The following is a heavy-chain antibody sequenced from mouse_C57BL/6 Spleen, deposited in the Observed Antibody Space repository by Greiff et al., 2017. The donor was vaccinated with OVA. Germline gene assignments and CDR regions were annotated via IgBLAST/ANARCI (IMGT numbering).Heavy chain of an antibody. Sequence: EVKLVESGGGLVKPGGSLKLSCAASGFTFSSYAMSWVRQTPEKRLEWVATISDGGSYTYYPDNVKGRFTISRDNAKNNLYLQMSHLKSEDTAMYYCARDPGYYGSSWSYYFDYWGQGTTLTVSS. CDR2: ISDGGSYT. V-gene: IGHV5-4*01. J-gene: IGHJ2*01. D-gene: IGHD1-1*01. CDR3: ARDPGYYGSSWSYYFDY. CDR1: GFTFSSYA.